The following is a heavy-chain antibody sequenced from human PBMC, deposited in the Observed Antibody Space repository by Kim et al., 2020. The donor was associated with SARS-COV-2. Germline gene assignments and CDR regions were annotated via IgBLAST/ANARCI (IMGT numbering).Heavy chain of an antibody. CDR1: GYTFSISA. Sequence: AAVKVSCKASGYTFSISAMNWVRQAPGQGLEWRGWINTNTGNPTYAQGFTGRFVFSLDTSVSTAYLQISSLKAEDTAVYYCARGHSGVYYYDSSGYSYWGQGTLVTVSS. J-gene: IGHJ4*02. D-gene: IGHD3-22*01. V-gene: IGHV7-4-1*02. CDR2: INTNTGNP. CDR3: ARGHSGVYYYDSSGYSY.